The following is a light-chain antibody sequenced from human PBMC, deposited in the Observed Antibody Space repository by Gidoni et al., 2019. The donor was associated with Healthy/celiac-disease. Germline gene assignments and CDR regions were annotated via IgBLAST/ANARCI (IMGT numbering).Light chain of an antibody. Sequence: QSVLTQPPSVSGAPGPRVTIACPGSSSTIGAGYDVHWYQQLPGTAPKLLIYGNSNRPSGVPDRFSGSKSGTSASLAITGLQAEDEADYYCQSYDSSLSGSEVFGGGTKLTVL. J-gene: IGLJ2*01. CDR3: QSYDSSLSGSEV. CDR2: GNS. V-gene: IGLV1-40*01. CDR1: SSTIGAGYD.